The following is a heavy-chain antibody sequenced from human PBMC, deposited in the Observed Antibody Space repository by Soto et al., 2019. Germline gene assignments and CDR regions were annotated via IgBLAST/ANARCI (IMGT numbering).Heavy chain of an antibody. J-gene: IGHJ6*02. D-gene: IGHD4-17*01. Sequence: QVQLVESGGGEVQPGRSLTISCAASGFTFSTYGMHWVRQTPGKGLEWVAGISYDGTNRFYLDSVKGRFTISRDNFKNTLTLQMNSLRADDTAVYSCAKDLQSYGDYDYYCYGMDVWGLGTRVTVSS. CDR3: AKDLQSYGDYDYYCYGMDV. CDR1: GFTFSTYG. V-gene: IGHV3-30*18. CDR2: ISYDGTNR.